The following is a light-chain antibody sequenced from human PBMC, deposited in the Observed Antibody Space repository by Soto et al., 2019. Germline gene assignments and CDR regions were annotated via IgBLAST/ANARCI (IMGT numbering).Light chain of an antibody. V-gene: IGKV3-15*01. Sequence: EIVMTQSPATLSVSPGERATLSCRASQSVRSKLAWYQQKPGQAPRVLIFGASTRATGIPARFSGSGSGTEFTLTISSLQSEDFAVYYCQHYNDWPPTWTFGQGTSVEIK. J-gene: IGKJ1*01. CDR3: QHYNDWPPTWT. CDR2: GAS. CDR1: QSVRSK.